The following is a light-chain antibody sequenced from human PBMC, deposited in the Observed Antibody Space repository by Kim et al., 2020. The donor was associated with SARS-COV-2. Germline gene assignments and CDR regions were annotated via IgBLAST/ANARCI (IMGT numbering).Light chain of an antibody. CDR2: QDR. CDR3: QTWDSNTALYF. Sequence: SYELTQPPSVSVSPGQTASITCSGEKLGDKYTCWYQQKPGQSPVLVIYQDRKRPSGIPERFSGSSSGNTATLTISGTQAMDEADYYFQTWDSNTALYFFG. J-gene: IGLJ1*01. CDR1: KLGDKY. V-gene: IGLV3-1*01.